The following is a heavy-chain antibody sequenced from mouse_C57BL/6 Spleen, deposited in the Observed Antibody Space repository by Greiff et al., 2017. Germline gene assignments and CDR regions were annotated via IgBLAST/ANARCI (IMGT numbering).Heavy chain of an antibody. J-gene: IGHJ4*01. CDR3: ARSSYSNYVGAMDY. D-gene: IGHD2-5*01. CDR2: INPSTGGT. Sequence: EVQLQQSGPELVKPGASVKISCKASGYSFTGYYMNWVKQSPEKSLEWIGEINPSTGGTTYNQKFKAKATLTVDKSSSTAYMQLKSLTSEDSAVYYCARSSYSNYVGAMDYWGQGTSVTVSS. CDR1: GYSFTGYY. V-gene: IGHV1-42*01.